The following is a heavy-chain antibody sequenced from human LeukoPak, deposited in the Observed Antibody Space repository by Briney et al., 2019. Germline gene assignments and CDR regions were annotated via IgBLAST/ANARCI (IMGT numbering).Heavy chain of an antibody. D-gene: IGHD6-19*01. V-gene: IGHV3-48*03. J-gene: IGHJ6*03. CDR3: ARVEGDSSGWYNYYYYYYMDV. CDR1: GFTFSSYE. Sequence: GGSLRLSCAASGFTFSSYEMNWVRQAPGKGLEWVSYISSSGSTIYYADSVKGRFTISRDNAKNSLYLQMNSLRAEDTAVYYCARVEGDSSGWYNYYYYYYMDVWGKGTTVTVSS. CDR2: ISSSGSTI.